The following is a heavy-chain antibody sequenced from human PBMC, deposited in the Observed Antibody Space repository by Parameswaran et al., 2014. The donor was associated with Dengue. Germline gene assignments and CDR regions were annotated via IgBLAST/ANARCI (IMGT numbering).Heavy chain of an antibody. CDR2: IYYSGST. CDR3: ARHNRDLVGGYSGWNRGNWFDP. Sequence: LSCTVSGGSISSSSYYWGWIRQPPGKGLEWIGSIYYSGSTYYNPSLKSRVTISVDTSKNQFSLKLSSVTAADTAVYYCARHNRDLVGGYSGWNRGNWFDPWGQGTLVTVSS. V-gene: IGHV4-39*01. D-gene: IGHD5-12*01. J-gene: IGHJ5*02. CDR1: GGSISSSSYY.